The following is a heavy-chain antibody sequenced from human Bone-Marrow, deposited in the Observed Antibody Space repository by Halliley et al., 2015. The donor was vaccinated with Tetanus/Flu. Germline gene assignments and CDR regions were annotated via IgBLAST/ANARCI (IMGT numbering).Heavy chain of an antibody. CDR3: VTLKAPDST. CDR2: INIEGTPT. Sequence: KGLGGVSNINIEGTPTNSADSVKGRFTISRDNAKKTLYLQINSLRAEDTAIYYCVTLKAPDSTGGQGTMVTVSS. J-gene: IGHJ3*01. D-gene: IGHD3-3*01. V-gene: IGHV3-74*01.